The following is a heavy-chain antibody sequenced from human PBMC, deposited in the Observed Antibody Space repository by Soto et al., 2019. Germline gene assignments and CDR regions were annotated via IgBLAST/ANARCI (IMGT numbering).Heavy chain of an antibody. Sequence: SETLSLTCTVSGGSISSYYWSWIRQPAGKGLEWIGRIYTSGSTNYNPSLKSRVTMSVDTSKNQFSLKLSSVTAADTAVYYCAWGEYSSSSGGYYFDYWGQGTLVTVSS. CDR2: IYTSGST. CDR3: AWGEYSSSSGGYYFDY. D-gene: IGHD6-6*01. J-gene: IGHJ4*02. V-gene: IGHV4-4*07. CDR1: GGSISSYY.